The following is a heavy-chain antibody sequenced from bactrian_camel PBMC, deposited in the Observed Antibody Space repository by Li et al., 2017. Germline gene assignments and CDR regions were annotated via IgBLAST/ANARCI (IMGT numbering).Heavy chain of an antibody. V-gene: IGHV3S55*01. Sequence: QLVESGGGSVQAGGSLRLSCAVSGTTVGYYCMAWFRQAPDNEREFVSGFASAGSPYYGDSVKGRFTISKDHAKNTLYLQMNSLKPDDTAMYYCAAAAVLRSWDFTRPPFFLSSHNYWGQGTQVTVS. J-gene: IGHJ4*01. CDR2: FASAGSP. D-gene: IGHD6*01. CDR3: AAAAVLRSWDFTRPPFFLSSHNY. CDR1: GTTVGYYC.